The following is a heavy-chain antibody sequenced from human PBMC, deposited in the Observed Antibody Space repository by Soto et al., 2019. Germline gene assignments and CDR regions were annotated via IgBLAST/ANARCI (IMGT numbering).Heavy chain of an antibody. CDR3: AREGVRGMDV. CDR1: GYTFTSYD. CDR2: MNPNSGNT. Sequence: QVQLVQSGSEVKKPGASVKVSCKASGYTFTSYDMNWVRQATGEGLEWMGWMNPNSGNTGYAQKFQGRVTMTRNNSISTAYMELTSQRSEDTAVYYSAREGVRGMDVWGQGTTVTVSS. J-gene: IGHJ6*02. D-gene: IGHD3-16*01. V-gene: IGHV1-8*01.